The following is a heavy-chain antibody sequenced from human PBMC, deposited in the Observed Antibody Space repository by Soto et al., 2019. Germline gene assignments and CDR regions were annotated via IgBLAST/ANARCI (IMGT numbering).Heavy chain of an antibody. CDR1: GYTFTSYA. Sequence: QVQLVQSGAEEKKPGASVKVSCKASGYTFTSYAMHWVRQAPGQRLEWMGWINAGNGNTKYSQKVQGRVTITSDTHAGTAYMELASLRSNNMAVYYCARDVAEADYWGQGALVTVSS. CDR2: INAGNGNT. J-gene: IGHJ4*02. V-gene: IGHV1-3*05. D-gene: IGHD6-13*01. CDR3: ARDVAEADY.